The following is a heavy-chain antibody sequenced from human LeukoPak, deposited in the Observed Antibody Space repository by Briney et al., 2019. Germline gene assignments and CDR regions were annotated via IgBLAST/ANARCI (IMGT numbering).Heavy chain of an antibody. D-gene: IGHD7-27*01. CDR1: GDSISNYY. Sequence: SETLSLTCTVSGDSISNYYWRWIRQPPGEGLEWIGCIYYSGTTKYNPSLKSRVTISVDTSKNQFSLHLSSVTAADTAVYYCARTGDRTGYYYYYMDVWGKGTTVTVSS. V-gene: IGHV4-59*01. J-gene: IGHJ6*03. CDR2: IYYSGTT. CDR3: ARTGDRTGYYYYYMDV.